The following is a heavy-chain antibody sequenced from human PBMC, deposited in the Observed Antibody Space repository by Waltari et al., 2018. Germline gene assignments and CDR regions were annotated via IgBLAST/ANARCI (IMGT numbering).Heavy chain of an antibody. CDR1: GGSISSGGYS. D-gene: IGHD4-17*01. Sequence: QLQLQESGSGLVKPSQTLSLTCAVSGGSISSGGYSWSWIRQPPGKGLGWIGYIYHSGSTYYNPSLKSRVTISVDRSKNQFSLKLSSVTAADTAVYYCASYDYDHWYFDLWGRGTLVTVSS. J-gene: IGHJ2*01. CDR2: IYHSGST. V-gene: IGHV4-30-2*01. CDR3: ASYDYDHWYFDL.